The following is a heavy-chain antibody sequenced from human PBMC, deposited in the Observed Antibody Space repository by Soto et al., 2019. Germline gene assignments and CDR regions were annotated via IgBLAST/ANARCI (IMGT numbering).Heavy chain of an antibody. V-gene: IGHV1-8*01. Sequence: ASVKVSCKASGYTFTRYDINWVRQATGQGLEWMGWMNPNSGNTGYAQKFQGRVTMTRNTSISTAYMELSSLRSEDTAVYYCAISNYDFWSGYYTGRSRSRRAFDIWG. CDR2: MNPNSGNT. CDR1: GYTFTRYD. J-gene: IGHJ3*02. CDR3: AISNYDFWSGYYTGRSRSRRAFDI. D-gene: IGHD3-3*01.